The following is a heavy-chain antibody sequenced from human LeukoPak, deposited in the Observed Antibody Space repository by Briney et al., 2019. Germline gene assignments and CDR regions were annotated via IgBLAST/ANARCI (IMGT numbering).Heavy chain of an antibody. CDR3: ARFAIFGVVIPLGYYYGMDV. D-gene: IGHD3-3*01. Sequence: SVKVSCKASGGTFSSYAISWVRQAPGQGLEWMGGIIPIFGTANYAQKFQGRVTITADESTSTAFMELSSLRSEDTAVYYCARFAIFGVVIPLGYYYGMDVWGQGTTVTVSS. V-gene: IGHV1-69*13. CDR2: IIPIFGTA. J-gene: IGHJ6*02. CDR1: GGTFSSYA.